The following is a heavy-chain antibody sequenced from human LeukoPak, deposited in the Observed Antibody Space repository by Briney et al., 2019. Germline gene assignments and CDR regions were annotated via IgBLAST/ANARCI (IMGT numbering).Heavy chain of an antibody. J-gene: IGHJ4*02. CDR2: IIPIFGTA. Sequence: SVKVSCKASGGTFSSYAISWVRQAPGQGLEWMGGIIPIFGTANYAQKFQGRVTITADESTSTAYMELSSLRSEDTAVYYCARRLHGYYDFWSGSYFDYWGQGTLVTVSS. CDR3: ARRLHGYYDFWSGSYFDY. V-gene: IGHV1-69*13. CDR1: GGTFSSYA. D-gene: IGHD3-3*01.